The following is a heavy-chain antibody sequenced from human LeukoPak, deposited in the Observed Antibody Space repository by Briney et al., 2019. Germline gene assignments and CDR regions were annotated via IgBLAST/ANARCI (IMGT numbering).Heavy chain of an antibody. Sequence: PGGSLRLSCAASGFTFSSYSMNWVRQAPGKGLEWVSYTSSSSDPIYYAGSVKGRFTISRDSAKNSLYLKMNSLRAEDTAVYYCARAYGGNPFDYRGQGTLVTVSS. D-gene: IGHD4-23*01. CDR1: GFTFSSYS. J-gene: IGHJ4*02. CDR3: ARAYGGNPFDY. V-gene: IGHV3-48*01. CDR2: TSSSSDPI.